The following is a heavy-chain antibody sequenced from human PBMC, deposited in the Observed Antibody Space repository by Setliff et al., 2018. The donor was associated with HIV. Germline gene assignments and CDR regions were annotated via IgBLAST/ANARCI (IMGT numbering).Heavy chain of an antibody. Sequence: GGSLRLSCAASGFTFSNYAMGWVRQAQGKGLEWVSAVSGDGGRTYFAGSIKGRLSTSRDNSKNTMYLEMSRLRVEDTAVYYCVKFPVFKWFGARQGWFDLWGQGTQVTVASGESDLWGQGTQVTVSS. CDR2: VSGDGGRT. J-gene: IGHJ5*02. D-gene: IGHD3-10*01. CDR3: VKFPVFKWFGARQGWFDLWGQGTQVTVASGESDL. V-gene: IGHV3-23*01. CDR1: GFTFSNYA.